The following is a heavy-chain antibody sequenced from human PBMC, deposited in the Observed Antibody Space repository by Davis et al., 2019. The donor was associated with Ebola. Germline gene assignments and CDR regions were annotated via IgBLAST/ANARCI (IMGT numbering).Heavy chain of an antibody. CDR1: GCTFSSYT. Sequence: SVKVSCKASGCTFSSYTITCARQAHGHGLEWIGWVIPVFGTTNYAQKFQGRVTLTADESTSTAYMELTNLRSDDTAVYYCAREVGETKLDQWGQGTLVTVSS. CDR3: AREVGETKLDQ. J-gene: IGHJ4*02. V-gene: IGHV1-69*13. CDR2: VIPVFGTT. D-gene: IGHD1-26*01.